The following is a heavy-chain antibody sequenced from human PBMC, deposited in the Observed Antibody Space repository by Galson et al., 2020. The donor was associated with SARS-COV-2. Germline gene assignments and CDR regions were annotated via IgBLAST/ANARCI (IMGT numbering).Heavy chain of an antibody. J-gene: IGHJ4*02. V-gene: IGHV1-69*10. CDR3: ARRQLMVGPNISDH. D-gene: IGHD2-8*01. CDR1: GDTFNNYV. Sequence: SVKVSCKTPGDTFNNYVISWVRQAPGQGLEWMGDIIPILDISNRAQRLQGRVTIVADKSTSTVYMELRSLTSEDTAVYYCARRQLMVGPNISDHWGQGTLVTGSS. CDR2: IIPILDIS.